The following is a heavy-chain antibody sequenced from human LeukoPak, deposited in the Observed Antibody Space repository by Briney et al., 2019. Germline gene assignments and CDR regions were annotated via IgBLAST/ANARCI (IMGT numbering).Heavy chain of an antibody. CDR2: IIPIFGTA. J-gene: IGHJ4*02. D-gene: IGHD3-22*01. Sequence: SVKVSCKASGYTFTSYAMHWVRQAPGQRLEWMGGIIPIFGTANYAQKFQGRVTITADESTSTAYMELSSLRSEDTAVYYCAGEGGGYYYDSSGYFLPLFDYWGQGTLVTVSS. CDR3: AGEGGGYYYDSSGYFLPLFDY. CDR1: GYTFTSYA. V-gene: IGHV1-69*13.